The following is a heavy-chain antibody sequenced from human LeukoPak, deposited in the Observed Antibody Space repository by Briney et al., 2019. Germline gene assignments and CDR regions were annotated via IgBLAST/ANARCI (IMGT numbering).Heavy chain of an antibody. CDR2: IKQDGSKK. V-gene: IGHV3-7*03. CDR1: GFTFSSYW. D-gene: IGHD2-2*01. J-gene: IGHJ4*02. CDR3: ASQPAAADVDY. Sequence: PGGSLRLSCAASGFTFSSYWMTWVRQAPGKGLECVANIKQDGSKKSYVDSVKGRFTISRDNAKNSLYLQMNSLRADDTGIYYCASQPAAADVDYWGQGTLVTVSS.